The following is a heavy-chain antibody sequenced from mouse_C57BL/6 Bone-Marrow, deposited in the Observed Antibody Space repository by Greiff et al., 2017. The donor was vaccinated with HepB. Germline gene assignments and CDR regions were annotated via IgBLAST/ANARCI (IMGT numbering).Heavy chain of an antibody. D-gene: IGHD2-12*01. CDR1: GFTFSDYY. CDR2: ISNGGGST. V-gene: IGHV5-12*01. J-gene: IGHJ3*01. Sequence: DVQLVESGGGLVQPGGSLKLSCAASGFTFSDYYMYWVRQTPEKRLEWVAYISNGGGSTYYPDTVKGRFTISRDNAKNTLYLQMSRLKSEDTAMYYCARPDVLRRGFAYWGQGTLVTVSA. CDR3: ARPDVLRRGFAY.